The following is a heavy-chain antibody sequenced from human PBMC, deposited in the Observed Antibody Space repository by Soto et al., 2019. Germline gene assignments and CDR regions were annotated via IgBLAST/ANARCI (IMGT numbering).Heavy chain of an antibody. CDR2: ISPIFGTA. J-gene: IGHJ6*02. D-gene: IGHD3-10*01. CDR1: GGTFSSYA. Sequence: QVQLVQSGAEVKKPGSSVKVSCKASGGTFSSYAISWVRQAPGQGLEWMGGISPIFGTANYAQKFQGRVTITADESTSTAYMELSSLRSEDTAVYYCARSVTMVRGVIITPSYYYYGMDVWGQGTTVTVSS. CDR3: ARSVTMVRGVIITPSYYYYGMDV. V-gene: IGHV1-69*01.